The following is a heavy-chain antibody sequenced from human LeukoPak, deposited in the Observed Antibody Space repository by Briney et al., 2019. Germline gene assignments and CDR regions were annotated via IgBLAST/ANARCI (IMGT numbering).Heavy chain of an antibody. V-gene: IGHV3-9*01. CDR2: ISWNSGSI. D-gene: IGHD6-19*01. CDR1: GGSISSYY. J-gene: IGHJ1*01. CDR3: TKGPSGIAVAGSPKYFQH. Sequence: TLSLTCTVSGGSISSYYWSWVRQAPGKGLEWVSGISWNSGSIDYADSVKGRFTISRDNAKNSLYLQMNSLRAEDTALYYCTKGPSGIAVAGSPKYFQHWGQGTLVTVSS.